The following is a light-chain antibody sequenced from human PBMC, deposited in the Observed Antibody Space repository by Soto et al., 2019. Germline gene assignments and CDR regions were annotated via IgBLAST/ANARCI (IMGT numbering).Light chain of an antibody. CDR1: SSDVGGYNY. J-gene: IGLJ1*01. CDR3: SSYTSSISYV. V-gene: IGLV2-14*03. Sequence: QSVLTQPASVSGSPGQSITISCTGTSSDVGGYNYVSWSQSHPGEAPKLLIYDVSNRPSGVSDRFSGSKSGNTASLTISGLQAEDEADYYCSSYTSSISYVFGTGTKVTVL. CDR2: DVS.